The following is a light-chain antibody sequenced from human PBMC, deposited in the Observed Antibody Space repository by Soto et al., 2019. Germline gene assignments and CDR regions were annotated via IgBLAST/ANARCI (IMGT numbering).Light chain of an antibody. V-gene: IGKV1-5*01. Sequence: DIPLTQSPSTLSASVGDTVTISCRASESLIGWLAWYQQRPGSAPKLLIYDASSLEGGVPSRFTGDGSGTEFSLTIASLQPDDFGTYYCQQYKSYPWTFGQGTKVDIK. CDR1: ESLIGW. CDR2: DAS. CDR3: QQYKSYPWT. J-gene: IGKJ1*01.